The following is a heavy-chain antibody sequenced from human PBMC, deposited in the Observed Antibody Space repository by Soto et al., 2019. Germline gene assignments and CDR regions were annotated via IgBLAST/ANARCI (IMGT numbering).Heavy chain of an antibody. Sequence: ASVKVSCKASGYAFTNYYIQWVRQAPGQGLEWMGLINPSGGSTKYSQKFQGRVTLTRDTSTSTVYMEVSSLRFEDTAVYYCALSSNYDFSLMDVWGKGTTVTVSS. V-gene: IGHV1-46*03. D-gene: IGHD3-3*01. J-gene: IGHJ6*03. CDR3: ALSSNYDFSLMDV. CDR2: INPSGGST. CDR1: GYAFTNYY.